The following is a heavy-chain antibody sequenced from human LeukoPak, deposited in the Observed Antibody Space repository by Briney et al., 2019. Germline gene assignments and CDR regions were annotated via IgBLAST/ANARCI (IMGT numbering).Heavy chain of an antibody. V-gene: IGHV1-24*01. CDR1: GYTLTELS. CDR3: ATDTPGGSYLNPLEAFDI. Sequence: ASVKVSCKVSGYTLTELSMHWVRQAPGKGLEWMGGFDPEDGETIYAQKFQGRVTMTEDTSTDTAYMELSSLRSEDTAVYYCATDTPGGSYLNPLEAFDIWGQGTMVTVSS. D-gene: IGHD3-16*02. J-gene: IGHJ3*02. CDR2: FDPEDGET.